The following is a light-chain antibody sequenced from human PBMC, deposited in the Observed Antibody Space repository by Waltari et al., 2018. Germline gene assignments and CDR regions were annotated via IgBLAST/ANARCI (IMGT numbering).Light chain of an antibody. J-gene: IGLJ2*01. V-gene: IGLV3-25*03. CDR1: GLPDQY. CDR2: KDS. CDR3: QSADSNGTL. Sequence: LTQSPSVSVSPGQTARITCSGDGLPDQYAFWYQQKPGQATALVIYKDSERPSGIPERFSGPSSGTTVTLTSSGGQAEDEADYYCQSADSNGTLFGGGTKLTVL.